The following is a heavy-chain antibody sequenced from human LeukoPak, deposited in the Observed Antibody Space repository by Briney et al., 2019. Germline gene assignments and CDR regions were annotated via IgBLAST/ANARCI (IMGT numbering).Heavy chain of an antibody. J-gene: IGHJ4*02. CDR2: IIPIFGTA. Sequence: SVKVSCKASGGTFSSYAISWVRQAPGQGLEWMGGIIPIFGTANYAQKFQGRVTITADESTSTAYMELSSLRSEDTAVYYCARNSGIAAAGTIFDYWGQGTLVTVSS. V-gene: IGHV1-69*13. CDR1: GGTFSSYA. CDR3: ARNSGIAAAGTIFDY. D-gene: IGHD6-13*01.